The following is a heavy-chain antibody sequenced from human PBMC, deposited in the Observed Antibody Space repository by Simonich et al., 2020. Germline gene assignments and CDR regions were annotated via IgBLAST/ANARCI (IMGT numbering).Heavy chain of an antibody. D-gene: IGHD3-9*01. J-gene: IGHJ5*02. V-gene: IGHV4-34*01. CDR2: NNHSGHP. Sequence: QVQLQQWGAGLLKPSETLSLTCAVYGGSFSGYYWSWIRQPPGKGLEWMGENNHSGHPTDNRSLKSRVTISLDTSKTQFALKLSSVTAADTAVYYCARCGLVNYDILTGYHNWFDPWGQGTLVTVSS. CDR3: ARCGLVNYDILTGYHNWFDP. CDR1: GGSFSGYY.